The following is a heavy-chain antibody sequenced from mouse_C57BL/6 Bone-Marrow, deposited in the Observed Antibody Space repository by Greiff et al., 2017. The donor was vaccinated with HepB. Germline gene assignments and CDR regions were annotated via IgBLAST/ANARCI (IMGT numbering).Heavy chain of an antibody. D-gene: IGHD1-1*01. Sequence: QVQLKQPGAELVKPGASVKLSCKASGYTFTSYWMHWVKQRPGQGLEWIGMIHPNSGSTNYNEKFKSKATLTVDKSSSTAYMQLSSLTSEDSAVYYCARRVVWYFDVWGTGTTVTVSS. CDR2: IHPNSGST. CDR1: GYTFTSYW. CDR3: ARRVVWYFDV. J-gene: IGHJ1*03. V-gene: IGHV1-64*01.